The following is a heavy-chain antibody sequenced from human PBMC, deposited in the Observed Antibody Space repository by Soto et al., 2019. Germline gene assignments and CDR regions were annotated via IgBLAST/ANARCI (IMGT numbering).Heavy chain of an antibody. Sequence: PGGSLRLSCAASGFTFSSYSMNWVRQAPGKGLEWVSSISSSSSYIYYADSVKGRFTISRDNAKNSLYLQMNSLRAEDTAVYYCARDHGPLRYFDWLSTLGNYGMDVWGQGTTVTVSS. D-gene: IGHD3-9*01. J-gene: IGHJ6*02. CDR1: GFTFSSYS. CDR2: ISSSSSYI. CDR3: ARDHGPLRYFDWLSTLGNYGMDV. V-gene: IGHV3-21*01.